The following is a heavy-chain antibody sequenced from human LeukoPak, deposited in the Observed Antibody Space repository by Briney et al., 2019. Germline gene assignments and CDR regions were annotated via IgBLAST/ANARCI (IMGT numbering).Heavy chain of an antibody. D-gene: IGHD6-13*01. CDR2: ISGSGGST. Sequence: GGSLSLSCAASGFTFSSYAMRWVRQAAGKGREWVSAISGSGGSTYYADSVKGRFTISRDNSKNTLYLQMNSLRAEDTAVYYCAKVSAAIDYWGQGTLVTVSS. J-gene: IGHJ4*02. CDR3: AKVSAAIDY. CDR1: GFTFSSYA. V-gene: IGHV3-23*01.